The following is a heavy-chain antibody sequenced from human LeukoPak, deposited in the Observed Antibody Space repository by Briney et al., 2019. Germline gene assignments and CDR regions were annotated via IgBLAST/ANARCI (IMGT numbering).Heavy chain of an antibody. V-gene: IGHV1-46*01. CDR1: GYTFTSYY. D-gene: IGHD3-16*02. CDR3: ARTDDYVWGSYRSSYFDY. CDR2: INPSGGST. J-gene: IGHJ4*02. Sequence: GASVKVSCKASGYTFTSYYMHWVRQAPGQGLEWMGIINPSGGSTSYAQKFQGRVTMTRDTSISTAYMELSRLRSDDTAVYYCARTDDYVWGSYRSSYFDYWGQGTLVTVSS.